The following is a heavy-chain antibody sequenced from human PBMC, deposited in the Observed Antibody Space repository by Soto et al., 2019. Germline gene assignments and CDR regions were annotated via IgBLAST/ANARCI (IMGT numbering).Heavy chain of an antibody. J-gene: IGHJ4*02. D-gene: IGHD2-15*01. CDR3: ARRVKYCSGGSCYTWRLWDY. Sequence: SETLSLTCAVYGGSFSGYYWSWIRQPPGKGLEWIGEINHSGSTNYNPSLKSRVTISVDTSKNQFSLKLSSVTAADTAVYYCARRVKYCSGGSCYTWRLWDYWGQGTLVTVSS. V-gene: IGHV4-34*01. CDR2: INHSGST. CDR1: GGSFSGYY.